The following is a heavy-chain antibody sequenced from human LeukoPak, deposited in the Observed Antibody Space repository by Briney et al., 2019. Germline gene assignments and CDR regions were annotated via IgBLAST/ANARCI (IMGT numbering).Heavy chain of an antibody. Sequence: SETLSLTCTVPGVSISSHYWSWIRQPPGKGLEWMGYIYYNGSTNYNPSLKSRVTISVDTSKNQFSLRLSSVTAADTAVYYCARGPLYYYENSGYPTNWGQGTLVTVSS. V-gene: IGHV4-59*11. CDR1: GVSISSHY. CDR2: IYYNGST. J-gene: IGHJ4*02. CDR3: ARGPLYYYENSGYPTN. D-gene: IGHD3-22*01.